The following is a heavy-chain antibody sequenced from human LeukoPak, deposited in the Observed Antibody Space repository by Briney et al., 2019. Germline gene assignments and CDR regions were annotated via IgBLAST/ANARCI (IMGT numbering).Heavy chain of an antibody. CDR1: GGSISSDTYY. Sequence: SQTLSLTCTVSGGSISSDTYYWDWIRQPPGKGLEWIRSIHHSGRTSYNPSLKSRVTISVDPSKNQFSLELSSVPAADTAVFYCARQYGSGSAYTPVVDLWGQGTLVTVSS. J-gene: IGHJ4*02. CDR2: IHHSGRT. D-gene: IGHD3-10*01. CDR3: ARQYGSGSAYTPVVDL. V-gene: IGHV4-39*01.